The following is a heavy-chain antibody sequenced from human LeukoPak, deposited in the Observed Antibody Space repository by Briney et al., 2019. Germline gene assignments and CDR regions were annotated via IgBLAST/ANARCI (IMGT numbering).Heavy chain of an antibody. CDR3: ARQYYGSGSQVPCFDP. Sequence: PGGSLRLSCAVSGFTVSSNYMSWVRQAPGKGLEWVSVIHSGGSTYHADSVKGRFTISRDNSKNTVYLQMNSLRAEDTAVYYCARQYYGSGSQVPCFDPWGQGTLVTVSS. V-gene: IGHV3-66*04. CDR1: GFTVSSNY. D-gene: IGHD3-10*01. CDR2: IHSGGST. J-gene: IGHJ5*02.